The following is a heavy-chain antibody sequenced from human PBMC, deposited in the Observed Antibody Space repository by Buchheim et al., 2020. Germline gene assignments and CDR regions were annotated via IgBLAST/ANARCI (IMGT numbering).Heavy chain of an antibody. Sequence: EVQLVESGGGLVQPGGSLRLSCAASGFTFSSYWMSWVRQAPGKGLEWVANIKQDGSEKYYVDSVKGRFTISRDNAKNSLYLKMNSLRAEDTAVYYCASSTYCGGDCYYYYYYGMDVWGQGTT. CDR1: GFTFSSYW. CDR2: IKQDGSEK. V-gene: IGHV3-7*01. J-gene: IGHJ6*02. CDR3: ASSTYCGGDCYYYYYYGMDV. D-gene: IGHD2-21*01.